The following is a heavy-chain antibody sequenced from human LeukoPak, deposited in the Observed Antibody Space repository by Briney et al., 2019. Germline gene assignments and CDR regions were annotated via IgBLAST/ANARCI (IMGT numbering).Heavy chain of an antibody. Sequence: SVKVSCKASGGTFSSYAINWVRQAPGQGLEWMGGIIPILGTPNYAHKFQGRVTITADESTSTAYLEQSSLRSEDTAVYYCAGVRACSSTSCYYYYNYMDVWGKGTTVSVSS. D-gene: IGHD2-2*01. CDR1: GGTFSSYA. V-gene: IGHV1-69*13. CDR2: IIPILGTP. J-gene: IGHJ6*03. CDR3: AGVRACSSTSCYYYYNYMDV.